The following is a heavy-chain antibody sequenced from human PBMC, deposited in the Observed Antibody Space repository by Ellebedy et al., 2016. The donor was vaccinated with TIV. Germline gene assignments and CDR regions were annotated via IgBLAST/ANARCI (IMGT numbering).Heavy chain of an antibody. CDR1: GGSISSGDYY. CDR3: ARHRYSAGWFED. D-gene: IGHD2-8*02. V-gene: IGHV4-39*01. J-gene: IGHJ5*02. Sequence: MPSETLSLTCTVSGGSISSGDYYWSWIRQPPGKGLDWIGSNNYSGNTHYNPSLKGPVTLSVDASKNQFSLNLTSVTAADTAVYFFARHRYSAGWFEDWGQGTLVAVSS. CDR2: NNYSGNT.